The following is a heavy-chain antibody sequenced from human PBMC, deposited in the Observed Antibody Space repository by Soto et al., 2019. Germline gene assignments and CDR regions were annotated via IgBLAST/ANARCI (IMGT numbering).Heavy chain of an antibody. V-gene: IGHV1-69*13. J-gene: IGHJ6*02. CDR1: GGTFSNYA. CDR2: IIPIFVTA. D-gene: IGHD2-15*01. Sequence: SVKVSCKVSGGTFSNYAISWVRQAPGHGLEWMGGIIPIFVTAHYAQKFQGRVTITADESTSTAYMELSSLRSEDTAIYYCARVYCSGASCYLGSSYYYGMDVWGQGTTVTVSS. CDR3: ARVYCSGASCYLGSSYYYGMDV.